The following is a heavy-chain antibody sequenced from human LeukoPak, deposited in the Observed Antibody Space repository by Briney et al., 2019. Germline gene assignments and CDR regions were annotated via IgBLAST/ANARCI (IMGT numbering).Heavy chain of an antibody. D-gene: IGHD3-10*01. J-gene: IGHJ6*03. CDR1: GGSISSGTYY. Sequence: SETLSLTCTVSGGSISSGTYYWSWIRQPAGKGLEWIGYIYYSETINYNPSLKSRVTISADTSKNQFSLKLSSVTAADTAVYYCARATISMVRGVNYRDVWGKGTTVTVSS. CDR3: ARATISMVRGVNYRDV. CDR2: IYYSETI. V-gene: IGHV4-61*10.